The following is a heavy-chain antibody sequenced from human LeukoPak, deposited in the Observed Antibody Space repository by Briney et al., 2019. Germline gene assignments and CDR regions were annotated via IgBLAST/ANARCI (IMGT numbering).Heavy chain of an antibody. CDR1: GFTFSSYW. CDR2: INSDGSST. Sequence: GGSLRLSCAASGFTFSSYWMHWVRQAPGKGLVWVSRINSDGSSTSYADSVKGRFTISRDNSKNTLYLQMNSLRAEDTAVYYCAKLFGHYDILTGYYTSFDYWGQGTLVTVSS. V-gene: IGHV3-74*01. J-gene: IGHJ4*02. D-gene: IGHD3-9*01. CDR3: AKLFGHYDILTGYYTSFDY.